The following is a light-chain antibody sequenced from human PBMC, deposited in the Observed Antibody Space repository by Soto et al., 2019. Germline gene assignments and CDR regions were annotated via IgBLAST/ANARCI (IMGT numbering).Light chain of an antibody. V-gene: IGKV3-20*01. CDR1: QSVSSSY. J-gene: IGKJ5*01. CDR2: DAS. CDR3: QQYGSSPPIT. Sequence: EIVLTQSPGTLPFSPGERGTLSCMSRQSVSSSYLAWYQQKPGQAPRLLIYDASNRATGIPDRFSGSGSGTDFTLTINRLEPEDFAVYYCQQYGSSPPITFGQGTRLEIK.